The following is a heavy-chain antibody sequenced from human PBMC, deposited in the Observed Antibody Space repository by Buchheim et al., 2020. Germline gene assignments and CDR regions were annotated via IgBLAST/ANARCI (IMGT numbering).Heavy chain of an antibody. CDR3: SKDRPATVTTQYYDFPGVDV. CDR2: IYSEGSGGST. Sequence: EVQLLESGGGLVQPGGSLRLSCAASGFTFSSYAMSWVRQAPGKGLEWVSVIYSEGSGGSTYYADSVRGRFTISRDHSKNTLSLQMNSLRAEDTAVYFCSKDRPATVTTQYYDFPGVDVWGQGTT. J-gene: IGHJ6*02. V-gene: IGHV3-23*01. CDR1: GFTFSSYA. D-gene: IGHD4-17*01.